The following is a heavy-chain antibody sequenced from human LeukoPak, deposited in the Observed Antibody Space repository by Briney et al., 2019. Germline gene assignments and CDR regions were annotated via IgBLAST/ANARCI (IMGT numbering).Heavy chain of an antibody. D-gene: IGHD3-22*01. CDR3: ARIVDYYDSSGYKD. CDR2: ISAYNGNT. V-gene: IGHV1-18*01. CDR1: GYTFTSYG. Sequence: ASVKVSCKASGYTFTSYGISWVRQAPGQGLEWMGWISAYNGNTNYAQKLQGRVTMTTDTSTSTAYMVLRSLRSDDTAVYYCARIVDYYDSSGYKDWGQGTLVTVSS. J-gene: IGHJ4*02.